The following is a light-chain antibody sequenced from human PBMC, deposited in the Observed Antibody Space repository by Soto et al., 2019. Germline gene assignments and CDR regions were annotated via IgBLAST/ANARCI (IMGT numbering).Light chain of an antibody. CDR3: HQYNTYPFA. CDR2: AAS. Sequence: DIQMTQSPSSLSASVGDRVTITCRASQGINNYLGWFQQKPGKAPRSLIYAASNLQSGVPSKFSGDGSATDFTLAISNLQPDEFATYYCHQYNTYPFAFGPGTTVDIK. J-gene: IGKJ3*01. CDR1: QGINNY. V-gene: IGKV1-16*02.